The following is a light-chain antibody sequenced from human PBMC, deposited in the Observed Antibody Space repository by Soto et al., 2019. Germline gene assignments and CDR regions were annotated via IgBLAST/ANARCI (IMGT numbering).Light chain of an antibody. CDR2: EVS. J-gene: IGLJ2*01. V-gene: IGLV2-14*01. Sequence: QSLVTQPASVSGSPGQSVTISCTGTISDVGGYNYVCWYQHNAGKAPKVMISEVSNRPSGVSTRFSGSKSGNTASLTISGLQAEDEADYYCRSFTSRTAVVFGGGTKVTVL. CDR3: RSFTSRTAVV. CDR1: ISDVGGYNY.